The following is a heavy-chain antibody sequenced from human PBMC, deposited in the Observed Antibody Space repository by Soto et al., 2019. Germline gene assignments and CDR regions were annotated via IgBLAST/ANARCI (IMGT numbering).Heavy chain of an antibody. V-gene: IGHV3-53*04. Sequence: GGSLRLSCAASGFTVSSNYMSWVRQAPGKGLEWVSVIYSGGSTYYADSVKGRFTISRHNSKNTLYLQMNSLRAEDTAVYYCARDRIAVAGTSYYYYGMDVWGQGTTVTVSS. CDR1: GFTVSSNY. D-gene: IGHD6-19*01. CDR3: ARDRIAVAGTSYYYYGMDV. CDR2: IYSGGST. J-gene: IGHJ6*02.